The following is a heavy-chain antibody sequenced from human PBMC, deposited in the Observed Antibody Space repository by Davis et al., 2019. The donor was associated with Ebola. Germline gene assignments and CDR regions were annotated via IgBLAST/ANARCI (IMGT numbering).Heavy chain of an antibody. J-gene: IGHJ4*02. CDR1: GFTFSSYA. CDR3: ARSDALDY. V-gene: IGHV3-30*04. CDR2: ISYDGSNK. Sequence: PGGSLRLSCAASGFTFSSYAMHWVRQAPGKGLEWVAVISYDGSNKYYADPVKGRFTISRDNSKNTLYLQMNSLRAEDTAVYYCARSDALDYWGQGTLVTVSS.